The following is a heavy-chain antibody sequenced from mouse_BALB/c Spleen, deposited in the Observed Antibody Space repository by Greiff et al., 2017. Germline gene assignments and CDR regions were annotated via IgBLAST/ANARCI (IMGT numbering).Heavy chain of an antibody. CDR1: GYTFTSYW. J-gene: IGHJ3*01. CDR2: INPSTGYT. V-gene: IGHV1-7*01. CDR3: ARKGFAY. Sequence: QVQLQQSGAELVKPGASVTMSCTASGYTFTSYWMHWVKQRPGQGLEWIGYINPSTGYTEYNQKFKDKATLTADKSSSTAYMQLSSLTSEDSAVYYCARKGFAYWGQGTLVTVSA.